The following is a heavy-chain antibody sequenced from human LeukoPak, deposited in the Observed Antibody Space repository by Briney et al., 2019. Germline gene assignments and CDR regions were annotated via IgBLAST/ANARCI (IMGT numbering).Heavy chain of an antibody. CDR1: GFIVSNNY. CDR2: IYRGGSS. Sequence: PGGSLRLSCVASGFIVSNNYMSWVRQAPGMGLEWVSTIYRGGSSFYADSVKGRFTISRDNSKNTLYLQMDSLRAEDTAVYYCASDLSTRFDWGQGTQVTVAS. J-gene: IGHJ4*02. V-gene: IGHV3-66*01. CDR3: ASDLSTRFD. D-gene: IGHD3-10*01.